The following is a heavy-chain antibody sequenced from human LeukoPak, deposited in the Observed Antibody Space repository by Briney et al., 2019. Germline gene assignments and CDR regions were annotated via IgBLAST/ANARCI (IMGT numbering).Heavy chain of an antibody. CDR2: ISGGGGST. D-gene: IGHD3-10*01. CDR3: AKDKGWVDYYGSGSYLDY. J-gene: IGHJ4*02. CDR1: EFTFSNYG. Sequence: GGSLRLSCAASEFTFSNYGMSWVRQAPGKGLEWVSGISGGGGSTYYADSAKGRFTISRDNSQNTLSLQMNSLRTEDTAVYYCAKDKGWVDYYGSGSYLDYWGQGTLVTVSS. V-gene: IGHV3-23*01.